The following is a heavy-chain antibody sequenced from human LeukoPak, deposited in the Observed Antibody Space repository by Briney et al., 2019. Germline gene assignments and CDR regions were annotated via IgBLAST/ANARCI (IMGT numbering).Heavy chain of an antibody. CDR1: GFTFSSYW. CDR3: AKAREEGSGSYYPSYYYYMDV. V-gene: IGHV3-7*03. CDR2: IKQDGSEK. Sequence: PGGSLRLSCAASGFTFSSYWMSWVRQAPGKGLEWVANIKQDGSEKYYVDSVKGRFTISRDNAKNSLYLQMNSLRAEDTAVYYCAKAREEGSGSYYPSYYYYMDVWGKGTTVTISS. D-gene: IGHD3-10*01. J-gene: IGHJ6*03.